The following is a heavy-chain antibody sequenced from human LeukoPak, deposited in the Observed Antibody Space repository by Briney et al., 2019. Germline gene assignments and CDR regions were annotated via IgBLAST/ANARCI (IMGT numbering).Heavy chain of an antibody. V-gene: IGHV3-23*01. CDR1: GFTFSSNA. Sequence: QSGGSLRLSCAASGFTFSSNAMSWARQAPGKGLEWVSGISGSGVSTYYADSVKGRFTISRDNSKNTLYLQMNSLRAEDTAVYYCAKDRANFGYWGQGTLVTVSS. CDR2: ISGSGVST. J-gene: IGHJ4*02. CDR3: AKDRANFGY.